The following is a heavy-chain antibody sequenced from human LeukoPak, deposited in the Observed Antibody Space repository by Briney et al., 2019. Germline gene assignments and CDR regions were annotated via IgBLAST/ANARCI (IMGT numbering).Heavy chain of an antibody. Sequence: GGSLRLSCAASGFTFSTYSMTWVRQGPGKGLEGVSSIYNSGAKTFYADSVKGQFTISRDNSKNTLYLQMNSLRVEDTAVYYCAKDVAPDSGWDLDYWGQGTLVTVSS. V-gene: IGHV3-23*01. CDR2: IYNSGAKT. D-gene: IGHD6-19*01. CDR1: GFTFSTYS. J-gene: IGHJ4*02. CDR3: AKDVAPDSGWDLDY.